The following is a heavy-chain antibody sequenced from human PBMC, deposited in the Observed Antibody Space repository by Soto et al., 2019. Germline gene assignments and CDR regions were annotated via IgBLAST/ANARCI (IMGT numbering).Heavy chain of an antibody. CDR3: ARQFGSYYYFDY. CDR1: GGSISSSSYY. V-gene: IGHV4-39*01. Sequence: SETLSLTCTVSGGSISSSSYYCGWIRQPPGKGLEWIGSIYYSGSTYYNPSLKSRVTISVDTSKNQFSLKLSSVTAADTAVYYCARQFGSYYYFDYWGQGTLVTVSS. D-gene: IGHD1-26*01. J-gene: IGHJ4*02. CDR2: IYYSGST.